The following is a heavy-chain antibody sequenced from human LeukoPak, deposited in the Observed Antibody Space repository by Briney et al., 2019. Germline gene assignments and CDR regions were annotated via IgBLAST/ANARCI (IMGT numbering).Heavy chain of an antibody. CDR1: GFTFSNYW. D-gene: IGHD2-15*01. V-gene: IGHV3-7*01. Sequence: GGSLRLSCAAPGFTFSNYWMTWVRQAPGKGLEWVANIKEEGSEKYYVDSVKGRFTISRDNAKNSLYLQMNSLRAEETAVYYCARSTWRYSLDFWGQGTLVSVSS. CDR3: ARSTWRYSLDF. CDR2: IKEEGSEK. J-gene: IGHJ4*02.